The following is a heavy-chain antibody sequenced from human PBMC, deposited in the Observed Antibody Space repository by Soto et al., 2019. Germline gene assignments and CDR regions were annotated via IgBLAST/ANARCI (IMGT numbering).Heavy chain of an antibody. V-gene: IGHV1-8*01. CDR3: ASDMSTT. D-gene: IGHD2-2*01. CDR2: MNPNSGHT. Sequence: QVQLVQSGAEVKKPGASVKVSCKASGYTFTSHDINWMRQATGQGLEWMGWMNPNSGHTNYAQKFQGRVNMTRDTSISTDYMELTNLRSEDTAIYYCASDMSTTWGQGTLVTVSS. CDR1: GYTFTSHD. J-gene: IGHJ5*02.